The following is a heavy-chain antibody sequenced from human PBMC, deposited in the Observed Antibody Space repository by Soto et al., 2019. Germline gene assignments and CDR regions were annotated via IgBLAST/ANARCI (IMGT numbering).Heavy chain of an antibody. Sequence: PGGSLRLSCAASGFTFSSHSMNWFRQAPGKGLEWVSSISSDSAYIYYADSLSGRFTISRDNAKNSLYLQMNSLRAEDTAVYYCARGFGSSTWYFLDYWGQGTLVTVS. CDR3: ARGFGSSTWYFLDY. D-gene: IGHD6-13*01. V-gene: IGHV3-21*01. CDR1: GFTFSSHS. J-gene: IGHJ4*02. CDR2: ISSDSAYI.